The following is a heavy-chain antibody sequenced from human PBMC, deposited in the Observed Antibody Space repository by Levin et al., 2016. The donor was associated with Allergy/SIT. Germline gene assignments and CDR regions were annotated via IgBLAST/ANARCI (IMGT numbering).Heavy chain of an antibody. CDR3: ARTQLGARIYNWFDP. Sequence: WIRQPPGKGLEWIGYIYYSGSTYYNPSLKSRVSISIDTSNEFSLKLSSVTAADTAVYYCARTQLGARIYNWFDPWGQGTLVTVSS. D-gene: IGHD1-1*01. V-gene: IGHV4-31*02. CDR2: IYYSGST. J-gene: IGHJ5*02.